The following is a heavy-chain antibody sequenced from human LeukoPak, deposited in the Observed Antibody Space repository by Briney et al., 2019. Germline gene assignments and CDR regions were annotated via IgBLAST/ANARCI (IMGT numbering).Heavy chain of an antibody. Sequence: PSETLSLTCTVSGGSISSYYWSWIRQPPGKGLEWIGYINYSGSTDYNPSLKRRVTISVDTSKNQFSLKLSSVAAADTAVYYCGRTAYTPSIKRRVTISVDPSTNQFPLKLSSVTAADTAVYYCARGESKRYSGYDYYVMDVWGQGTTVTVSS. J-gene: IGHJ6*02. CDR2: INYSGST. CDR1: GGSISSYY. CDR3: GRTAYTPSIKRRVTISVDPSTNQFPLKLSSVTAADTAVYYCARGESKRYSGYDYYVMDV. D-gene: IGHD3-10*01. V-gene: IGHV4-59*01.